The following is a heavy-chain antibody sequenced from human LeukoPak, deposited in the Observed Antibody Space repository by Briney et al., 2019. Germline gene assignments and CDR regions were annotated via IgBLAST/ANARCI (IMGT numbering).Heavy chain of an antibody. CDR1: GFTFSSYA. CDR2: IGGSGGST. Sequence: GGSLRFSCAASGFTFSSYAMSCVRQAPGKGLEWVSAIGGSGGSTYYADSVKGRFTISRDNSKNTLYLQMNSLRAEDTAVYYCAKQGASQPFPYYFDYWGQGTLVTVSS. CDR3: AKQGASQPFPYYFDY. J-gene: IGHJ4*02. V-gene: IGHV3-23*01. D-gene: IGHD3-16*01.